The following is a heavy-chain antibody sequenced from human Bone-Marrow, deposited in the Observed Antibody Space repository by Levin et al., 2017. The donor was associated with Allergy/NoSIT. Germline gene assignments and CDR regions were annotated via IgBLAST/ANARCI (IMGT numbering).Heavy chain of an antibody. Sequence: SCAASGFTFSRYCMNWVRQAPGKGLEWVSYISTTSNIIYYADSVKGRFTISRDNGQNSLHLQMNSLSAEDTAVYYCARDPDYNDYLSPSFFDYWGQGTLVTVSS. CDR2: ISTTSNII. J-gene: IGHJ4*02. CDR3: ARDPDYNDYLSPSFFDY. V-gene: IGHV3-48*01. CDR1: GFTFSRYC. D-gene: IGHD4-11*01.